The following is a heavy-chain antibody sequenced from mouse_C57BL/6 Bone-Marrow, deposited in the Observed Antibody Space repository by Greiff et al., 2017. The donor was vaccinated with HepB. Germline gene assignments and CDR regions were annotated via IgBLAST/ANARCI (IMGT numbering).Heavy chain of an antibody. CDR3: ARRGGLRRGFAY. CDR1: GYTFTSYG. CDR2: IYPRSGNT. Sequence: QVQLQQSGAELARPGASVKLSCKASGYTFTSYGISWVKQRTGQGLEWIGEIYPRSGNTYYNEKFKGKATLTADKSSSTAYMELSSLTSEDSAVYVCARRGGLRRGFAYWGQGTLVTVSA. V-gene: IGHV1-81*01. J-gene: IGHJ3*01. D-gene: IGHD2-4*01.